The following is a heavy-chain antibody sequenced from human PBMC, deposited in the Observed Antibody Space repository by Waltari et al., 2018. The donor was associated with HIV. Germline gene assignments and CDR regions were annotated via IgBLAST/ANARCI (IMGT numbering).Heavy chain of an antibody. CDR3: ARSTYQQLRNGFDI. V-gene: IGHV3-33*01. Sequence: QVQLVESGGGVVQPGRYLRLSCAASRMTFSRYDMHWVRQAPGEGLEWVAVIWHDGSNQYYVDSVKGRFTISRDNSRNTLYLQMNSLRVEDTAVYYCARSTYQQLRNGFDIWGQGTMVAVSS. D-gene: IGHD2-2*01. J-gene: IGHJ3*02. CDR1: RMTFSRYD. CDR2: IWHDGSNQ.